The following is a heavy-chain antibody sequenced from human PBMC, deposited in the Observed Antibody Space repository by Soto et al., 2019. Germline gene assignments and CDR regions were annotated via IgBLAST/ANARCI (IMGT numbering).Heavy chain of an antibody. Sequence: QVQLVQSGAEVKKPGSSVKVSCKASGGTFSSYAISWVRQAPGQGLEWMGGIIPIFGTANYAQKFQGRVTITADETTSTAYMELSSLRSEDTAVYYCARAVRGVQHTSYYYYYGMDVWGQGTTVTVSS. CDR3: ARAVRGVQHTSYYYYYGMDV. V-gene: IGHV1-69*01. CDR1: GGTFSSYA. D-gene: IGHD3-10*01. CDR2: IIPIFGTA. J-gene: IGHJ6*02.